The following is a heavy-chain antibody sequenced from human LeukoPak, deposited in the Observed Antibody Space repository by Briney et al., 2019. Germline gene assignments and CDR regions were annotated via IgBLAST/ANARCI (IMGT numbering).Heavy chain of an antibody. D-gene: IGHD6-6*01. Sequence: PGGSLRLSCAASGFTFSSYSMNWVRQAPGKGLEWVSYISSSSSTIYYADSVKGRFTISRDNAKNSLYLQMNSLRAEDTAVYYCARGGGRLVLDYWGQGTLVTVSP. CDR1: GFTFSSYS. CDR3: ARGGGRLVLDY. CDR2: ISSSSSTI. V-gene: IGHV3-48*01. J-gene: IGHJ4*02.